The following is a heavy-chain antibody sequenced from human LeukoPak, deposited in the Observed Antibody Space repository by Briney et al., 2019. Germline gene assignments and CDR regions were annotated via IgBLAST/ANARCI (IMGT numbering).Heavy chain of an antibody. Sequence: PGESLRLSCAASGFTFNTYSMNWIRQAPGKGLEWVSSIISSSTYIHYADSVKGRFTISRDNAKNSLYLQMNSLRGEDTAVYYCARRNAVVGDAFDIWGPGTMVTVSS. CDR2: IISSSTYI. J-gene: IGHJ3*02. V-gene: IGHV3-21*01. D-gene: IGHD2-15*01. CDR3: ARRNAVVGDAFDI. CDR1: GFTFNTYS.